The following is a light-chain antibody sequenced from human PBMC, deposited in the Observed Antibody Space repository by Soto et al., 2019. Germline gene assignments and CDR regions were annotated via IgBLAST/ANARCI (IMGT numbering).Light chain of an antibody. J-gene: IGKJ1*01. CDR1: QSVSTNF. V-gene: IGKV3-20*01. Sequence: EIVLTQSPGTLSLSPGEGATLSCRASQSVSTNFFAWYQQKPGQAPRLLIYGAYTRATGIQDRFSGSGSGTDFTLTISRLEPEDFAVYYCQQYGRTSWTFGQGTKVEIK. CDR2: GAY. CDR3: QQYGRTSWT.